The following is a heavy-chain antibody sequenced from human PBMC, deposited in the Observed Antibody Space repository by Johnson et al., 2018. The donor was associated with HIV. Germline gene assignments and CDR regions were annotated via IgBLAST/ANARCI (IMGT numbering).Heavy chain of an antibody. V-gene: IGHV3-30-3*01. J-gene: IGHJ3*02. CDR3: ARCGRLLWSGPGAFDI. D-gene: IGHD3-10*01. CDR2: VSFDGSNK. CDR1: GFTFSNYA. Sequence: QVQLVESGGGLVQPGMSLRLSCAASGFTFSNYAMHWVRQAPGKGLEWVAVVSFDGSNKYYTDSVKGRFTISRDKSNNTLYLQMDSLRAEDTAVYYCARCGRLLWSGPGAFDIWGQGAMVTVSS.